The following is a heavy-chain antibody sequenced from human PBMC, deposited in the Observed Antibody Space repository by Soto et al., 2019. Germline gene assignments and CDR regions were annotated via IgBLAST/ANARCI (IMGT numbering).Heavy chain of an antibody. CDR3: ATEGGYSGYDYVSAFDI. V-gene: IGHV1-24*01. J-gene: IGHJ3*02. CDR2: FDPEDGET. D-gene: IGHD5-12*01. Sequence: ASVKVSCKVSGYTLTELSMHWVRQAPGKGLEWMGGFDPEDGETIYAQKFQGRVTMTEDTSTDTAYMELSSLRSEDTAVYYCATEGGYSGYDYVSAFDIWGQGTMVTVSS. CDR1: GYTLTELS.